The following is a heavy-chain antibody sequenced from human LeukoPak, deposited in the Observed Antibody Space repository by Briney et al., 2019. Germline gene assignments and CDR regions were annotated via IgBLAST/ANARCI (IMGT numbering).Heavy chain of an antibody. CDR2: INSDGSST. Sequence: GGSLRLSCAASGFTFSSYSMNWVRQAPGKGLVWVSRINSDGSSTSYADSVKGRFTISRDNAKNTLYLQMNSLRAEDTAVYYCARVERWLQLTDNDAFDIWGQGTMVTVSS. CDR1: GFTFSSYS. J-gene: IGHJ3*02. CDR3: ARVERWLQLTDNDAFDI. D-gene: IGHD5-24*01. V-gene: IGHV3-74*01.